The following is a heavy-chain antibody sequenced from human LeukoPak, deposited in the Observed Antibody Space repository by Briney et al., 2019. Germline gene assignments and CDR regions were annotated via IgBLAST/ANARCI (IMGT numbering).Heavy chain of an antibody. V-gene: IGHV3-30*03. D-gene: IGHD3-10*01. CDR1: GFIFDFYA. J-gene: IGHJ4*01. CDR3: ARSELYYGSESYYHLDY. Sequence: GVSLRLSCTTSGFIFDFYAMHGVRQAPGKGLEWVAVMSYDGRYRYYADSAKGRFTISRDNSKRTLYVEVSSLSPEDKALYYCARSELYYGSESYYHLDYWGHGTLVTVSS. CDR2: MSYDGRYR.